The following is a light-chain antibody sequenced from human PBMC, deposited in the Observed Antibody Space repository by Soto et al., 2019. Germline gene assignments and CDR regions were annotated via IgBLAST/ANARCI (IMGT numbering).Light chain of an antibody. J-gene: IGKJ3*01. CDR3: QQYNDWPPIT. V-gene: IGKV3-15*01. CDR1: QSVSNN. CDR2: DAS. Sequence: EIVMTQSPATLSVSPGERATLSCRASQSVSNNLAWYQQKPGQAPRLLIYDASTRATGVAPRFGGSGSGTEFTLTISSLQSEDFAFYYCQQYNDWPPITFGPGTKVDIK.